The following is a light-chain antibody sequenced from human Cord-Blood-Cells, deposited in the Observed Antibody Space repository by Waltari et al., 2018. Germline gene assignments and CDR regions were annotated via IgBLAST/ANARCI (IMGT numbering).Light chain of an antibody. CDR3: SSYTSSSTLV. J-gene: IGLJ1*01. CDR2: EVS. CDR1: SRDVGGYND. Sequence: QSALTQPASVSGSPGQSITLSCTGTSRDVGGYNDVAWYQQHPGKAPKLMIYEVSNRPSGVSNRFAGSKSGNTASLTISGLQAEDEADYYCSSYTSSSTLVFGTGTKVTVL. V-gene: IGLV2-14*01.